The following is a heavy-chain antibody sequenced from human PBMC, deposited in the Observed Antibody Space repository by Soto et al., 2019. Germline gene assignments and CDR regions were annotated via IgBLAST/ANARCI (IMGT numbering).Heavy chain of an antibody. J-gene: IGHJ4*02. CDR3: ARVRSSYSSGWYYFDY. D-gene: IGHD6-19*01. Sequence: QVQLVESGGGLVQPGGSLRLSCAASGFTFSDYYMSWIRQAPGKGLEWVSYISSSSSYTNYADSVKGRFTISRDNAKNSLYLQMNSLRAEDTAVYYCARVRSSYSSGWYYFDYWGQGTLVTVSS. CDR1: GFTFSDYY. V-gene: IGHV3-11*06. CDR2: ISSSSSYT.